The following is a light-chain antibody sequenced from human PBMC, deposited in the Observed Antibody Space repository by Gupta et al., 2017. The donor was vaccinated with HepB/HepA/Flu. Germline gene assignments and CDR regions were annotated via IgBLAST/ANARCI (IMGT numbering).Light chain of an antibody. CDR2: GNN. V-gene: IGLV1-40*01. CDR1: SPNIEATYD. J-gene: IGLJ3*02. Sequence: QSVLPPPPSVSGAPGQRVTISCSGISPNIEATYDVHWYQQLPGTAPKLLIYGNNIRPSGVPDRFSGSKSGTSASLAITGLQAEDEADYYCQSYDSSLTNWVFGGGTKLTVL. CDR3: QSYDSSLTNWV.